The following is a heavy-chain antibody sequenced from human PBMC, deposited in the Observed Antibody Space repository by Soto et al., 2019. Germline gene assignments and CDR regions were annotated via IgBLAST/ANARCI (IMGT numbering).Heavy chain of an antibody. D-gene: IGHD6-13*01. Sequence: PGESLKISCKGSGYSFTSYWIGLVRQMPGKGLEWIGTIYPGDSDTRYSPPFQGQVTISADTSISTAYVQWSSLKASNTAMYYCARFVAAAVRLYYCYRGMDVWGQGTTVTVSS. CDR1: GYSFTSYW. CDR2: IYPGDSDT. CDR3: ARFVAAAVRLYYCYRGMDV. V-gene: IGHV5-51*01. J-gene: IGHJ6*02.